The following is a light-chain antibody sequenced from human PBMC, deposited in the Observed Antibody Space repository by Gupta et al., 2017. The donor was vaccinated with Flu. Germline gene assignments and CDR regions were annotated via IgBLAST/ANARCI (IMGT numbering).Light chain of an antibody. V-gene: IGKV1-39*01. J-gene: IGKJ1*01. CDR2: AAS. Sequence: GGRVTITCRARQSVSNYLNWYQQKPGKAPNLLIYAASTLQGGVPSRFSGSGSGTDFTLTIDSLQPEDFATYYCQQGYSTPRTFGRGTTVEIK. CDR3: QQGYSTPRT. CDR1: QSVSNY.